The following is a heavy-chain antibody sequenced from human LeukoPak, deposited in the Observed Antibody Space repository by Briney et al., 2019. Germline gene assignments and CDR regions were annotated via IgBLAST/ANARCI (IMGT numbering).Heavy chain of an antibody. CDR1: GFTFSDYY. V-gene: IGHV3-11*04. D-gene: IGHD2-2*01. CDR3: ARDLLRYCSSTSCHPLTSDY. Sequence: PGGSLRLSCAASGFTFSDYYMSWIRQAPGKGLEWVSYISSSGSTIYYADSVKGRFTISRDNAKNSLYLQMNSLRAEDTAVYYCARDLLRYCSSTSCHPLTSDYWGQGTLVTVSS. CDR2: ISSSGSTI. J-gene: IGHJ4*02.